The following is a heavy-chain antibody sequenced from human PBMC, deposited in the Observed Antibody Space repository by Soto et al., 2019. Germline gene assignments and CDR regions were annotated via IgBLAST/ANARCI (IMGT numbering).Heavy chain of an antibody. CDR3: ARGRYCLTGRCFPNWFDS. CDR1: GDSISNLDYF. Sequence: SEALSLTCSVSGDSISNLDYFWAWIRQPPGQALEYIGYIYKSATTYYNPSFESRVAISVDTSKSQFSLNVTSVTAADTAVYFCARGRYCLTGRCFPNWFDSWGQGALVTVSS. J-gene: IGHJ5*01. D-gene: IGHD7-27*01. CDR2: IYKSATT. V-gene: IGHV4-30-4*01.